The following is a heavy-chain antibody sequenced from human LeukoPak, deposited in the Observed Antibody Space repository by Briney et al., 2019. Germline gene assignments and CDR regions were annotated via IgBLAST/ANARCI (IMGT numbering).Heavy chain of an antibody. V-gene: IGHV3-9*01. Sequence: GRSLRLSCVASGFTLDRYAMHWVRQAPGKGLEWVAGFSLDTDRIDYADSVKGRFTVPKDDAKKTLYLQMNNLRTEDTALYFCTKDITPGGADVWGQGTTVTVSS. CDR1: GFTLDRYA. CDR2: FSLDTDRI. D-gene: IGHD3-10*01. CDR3: TKDITPGGADV. J-gene: IGHJ6*02.